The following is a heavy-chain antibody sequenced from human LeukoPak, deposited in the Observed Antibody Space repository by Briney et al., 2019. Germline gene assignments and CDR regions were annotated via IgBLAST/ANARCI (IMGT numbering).Heavy chain of an antibody. CDR1: GFTFSSYS. CDR2: INSDGSST. D-gene: IGHD5-18*01. J-gene: IGHJ4*02. V-gene: IGHV3-74*01. CDR3: ARGSPVSGYSYDLDLI. Sequence: GGSLRLSCAASGFTFSSYSMNWVRQAPGKGLVWVSRINSDGSSTSYADSVKGRFTISRDNAKNSLYLQMNSLRAEDTALYYCARGSPVSGYSYDLDLIGGQGTLVTVSS.